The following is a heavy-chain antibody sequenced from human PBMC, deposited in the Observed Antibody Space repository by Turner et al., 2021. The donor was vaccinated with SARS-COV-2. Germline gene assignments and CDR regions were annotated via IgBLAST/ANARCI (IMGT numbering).Heavy chain of an antibody. J-gene: IGHJ6*02. CDR1: GFTFSSYA. Sequence: QVQLVEPGGGVVQPGRSLRLSCAASGFTFSSYAMHWVRQAPGKGLEWVAVISYDGSNKYYADSVKGRFTLSRDNSKNTLYLQMNSLRAEDTAVYYCARDSPYCTNGVCYTSYYGMDVWGQGTTVTVSS. CDR3: ARDSPYCTNGVCYTSYYGMDV. CDR2: ISYDGSNK. V-gene: IGHV3-30*04. D-gene: IGHD2-8*01.